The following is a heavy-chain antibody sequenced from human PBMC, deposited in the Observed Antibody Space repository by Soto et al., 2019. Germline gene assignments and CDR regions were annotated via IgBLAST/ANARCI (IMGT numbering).Heavy chain of an antibody. J-gene: IGHJ6*03. CDR2: IYYSGST. Sequence: SETLSLTCTVSGGSISSYYWSWIRQPPGKGLEWIGYIYYSGSTNYNPSLKSRVTISVDTSKNQFSLKLSSVTAADTAVYYCARFGPTFTRMYYYYYVDVWGKGTTVTVSS. CDR1: GGSISSYY. CDR3: ARFGPTFTRMYYYYYVDV. D-gene: IGHD3-16*01. V-gene: IGHV4-59*08.